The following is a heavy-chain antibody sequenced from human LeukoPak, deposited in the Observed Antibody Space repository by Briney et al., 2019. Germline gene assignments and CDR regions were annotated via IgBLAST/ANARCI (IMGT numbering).Heavy chain of an antibody. V-gene: IGHV3-30*03. Sequence: GGSLRLSCAASGFTFSSYGMHWVRQAPGKGLEWVAVISYDGSNKYYADSVKGRFTISRDNSKNTPYLQMNSLRAEDTAVYYCASLWFGELFLPDAFDIWGQGTMVTVSS. CDR3: ASLWFGELFLPDAFDI. CDR1: GFTFSSYG. J-gene: IGHJ3*02. D-gene: IGHD3-10*01. CDR2: ISYDGSNK.